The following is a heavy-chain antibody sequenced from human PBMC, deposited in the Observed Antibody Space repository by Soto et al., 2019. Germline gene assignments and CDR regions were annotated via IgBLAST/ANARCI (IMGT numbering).Heavy chain of an antibody. CDR1: GGTFSSYA. CDR2: IIPIFGTA. V-gene: IGHV1-69*01. CDR3: ARGGVRKYSSSWYDSSFDY. Sequence: QVQLVQSGAEVKKPGSSVKVSCKASGGTFSSYAISWVRQAPGQGLEWMGGIIPIFGTANYAQKFQVRVTITADESTSTAYMELSSLRSEDTDVYYCARGGVRKYSSSWYDSSFDYWGQGTLVTVSS. J-gene: IGHJ4*02. D-gene: IGHD6-13*01.